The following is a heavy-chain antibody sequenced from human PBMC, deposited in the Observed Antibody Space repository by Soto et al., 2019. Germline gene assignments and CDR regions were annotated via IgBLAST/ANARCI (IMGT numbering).Heavy chain of an antibody. Sequence: EVQLVESGGGSVQPGKALRLSCVASGFTFRKYWMHWVRQAPGKGPVWGSYIIRDGPTTDYADSVKGRFTISRDNAKNTLYLQMDSLRVEDTAVYYCAAQDCTNDVCLEAAVTVGGALEYWGQGAQVAVSS. CDR2: IIRDGPTT. CDR3: AAQDCTNDVCLEAAVTVGGALEY. D-gene: IGHD2-8*01. CDR1: GFTFRKYW. J-gene: IGHJ1*01. V-gene: IGHV3-74*01.